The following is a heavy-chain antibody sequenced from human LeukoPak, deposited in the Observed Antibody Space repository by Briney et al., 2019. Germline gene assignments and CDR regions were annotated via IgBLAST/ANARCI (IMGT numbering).Heavy chain of an antibody. V-gene: IGHV1-2*02. CDR2: INPNSGGT. Sequence: ASVKVSCKASGYTFTGYYMHWVRQAPGQGLEWVGWINPNSGGTNYAQKFQGRVTMTRDTSISTAYMELSRLRSDDTAVYYCARATPDYGDYVFLDYWGQGTLVTVSS. D-gene: IGHD4-17*01. J-gene: IGHJ4*02. CDR3: ARATPDYGDYVFLDY. CDR1: GYTFTGYY.